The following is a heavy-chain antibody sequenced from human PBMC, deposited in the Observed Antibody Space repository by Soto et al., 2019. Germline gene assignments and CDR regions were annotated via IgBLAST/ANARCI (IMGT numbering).Heavy chain of an antibody. D-gene: IGHD6-19*01. J-gene: IGHJ6*03. CDR2: INSDGSST. Sequence: GGSLRLSCAASGFTFSSYWMHWVRQAPGKGLVWVSRINSDGSSTSYADSVKGRFTISRDNAKNTLYLQINSLRAEDTAVYYCARVVEAGSKGGVYYYYYMDVWGKGTTVTVSS. V-gene: IGHV3-74*01. CDR1: GFTFSSYW. CDR3: ARVVEAGSKGGVYYYYYMDV.